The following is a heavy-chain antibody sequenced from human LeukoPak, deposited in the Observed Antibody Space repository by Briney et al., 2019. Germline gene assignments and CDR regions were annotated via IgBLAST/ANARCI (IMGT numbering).Heavy chain of an antibody. V-gene: IGHV3-30-3*01. D-gene: IGHD2-15*01. CDR1: GFTFSSYA. CDR3: AKNLYCGGGSCYPSALGMDV. CDR2: ISFDGSDE. Sequence: GGSLRLSCAASGFTFSSYAMHWVRQAPGKGLEWVAVISFDGSDEYYAGSVKGRFTISRDNSKNTLYLQMNSLRPEDAAVYYCAKNLYCGGGSCYPSALGMDVWGQGTTVTVSS. J-gene: IGHJ6*02.